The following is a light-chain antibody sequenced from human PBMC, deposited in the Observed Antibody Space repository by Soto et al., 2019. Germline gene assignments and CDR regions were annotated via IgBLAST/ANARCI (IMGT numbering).Light chain of an antibody. J-gene: IGKJ4*01. CDR1: KGITSA. Sequence: AIPLTQSPSSLSASVGDRVIITCREIKGITSALAWYQQKPGKPPKVLIYDASSLESGVPSRFSGSGSGTDFTLTISSLQPEDFATYYCQQFKSYPLTFGGGTKVEI. V-gene: IGKV1-13*02. CDR2: DAS. CDR3: QQFKSYPLT.